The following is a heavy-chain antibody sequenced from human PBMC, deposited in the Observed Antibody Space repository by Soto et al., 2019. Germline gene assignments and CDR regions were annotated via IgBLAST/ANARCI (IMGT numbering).Heavy chain of an antibody. CDR2: AYYSGST. Sequence: SETLSLTCTVSGGSVSSGSYFWSWIRQPPGKGLEWIGYAYYSGSTKYNPSLKSRVTTSVDTSNNQFSLKLTSVTAADTAVYYCARDPNYCWGSFDYWSQGILVT. CDR1: GGSVSSGSYF. V-gene: IGHV4-61*01. CDR3: ARDPNYCWGSFDY. D-gene: IGHD3-16*01. J-gene: IGHJ4*02.